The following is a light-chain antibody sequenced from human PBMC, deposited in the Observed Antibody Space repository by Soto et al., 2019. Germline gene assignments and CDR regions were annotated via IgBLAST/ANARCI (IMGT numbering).Light chain of an antibody. CDR2: EVS. J-gene: IGLJ1*01. CDR3: SSYTSSSTLYV. V-gene: IGLV2-14*01. Sequence: QSVLTQPASVSGSPGQSITISCTGTSSDVGGYNYVSGYQQHPGKAPKLMIYEVSNRPSGVSNRFSGSKSGNTASLTISGLQAGDEADYYCSSYTSSSTLYVFGTGTKVTVL. CDR1: SSDVGGYNY.